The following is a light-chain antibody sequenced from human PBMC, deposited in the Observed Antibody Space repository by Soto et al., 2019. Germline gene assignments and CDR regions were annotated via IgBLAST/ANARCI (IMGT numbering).Light chain of an antibody. CDR3: QQYGSSGT. CDR1: QSVSNNY. CDR2: GAS. J-gene: IGKJ1*01. Sequence: EIVLTQSPGTLSLSPGERATLYFSASQSVSNNYLAWYQQKPGQAPRLLIYGASNRATGIPDRFSGSGSGTDFTLTISRLEPEDFAVYYCQQYGSSGTFGQGTKV. V-gene: IGKV3-20*01.